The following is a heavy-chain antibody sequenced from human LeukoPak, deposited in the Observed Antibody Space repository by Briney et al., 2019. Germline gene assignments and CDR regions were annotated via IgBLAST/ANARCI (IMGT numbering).Heavy chain of an antibody. V-gene: IGHV4-30-4*01. CDR1: GGSISSGDYY. J-gene: IGHJ5*02. D-gene: IGHD3-10*01. CDR3: ARDQEGFGELSGWFDP. Sequence: PPETLSLTCTVSGGSISSGDYYWSWIRQPPGKGLEWIGYIYYSGSTYYNPSLKSRVTISVDTSKNQFSLKLSSVTAADTAVYYCARDQEGFGELSGWFDPWGQGTLVTVSS. CDR2: IYYSGST.